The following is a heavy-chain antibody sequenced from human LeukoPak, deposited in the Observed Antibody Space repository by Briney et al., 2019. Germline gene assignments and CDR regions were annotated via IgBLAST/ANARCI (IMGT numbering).Heavy chain of an antibody. V-gene: IGHV1-3*01. D-gene: IGHD2-2*03. CDR3: ARDPTGYCSSTSCYDWFDP. Sequence: ASVKVSCKASGYTFTSYAMHWVRQAPGQRLEWMGWINAGNGNTKYSQKFQGRVTITRDTSASTAYMELRSLRSDDTAVYYCARDPTGYCSSTSCYDWFDPWGQGTLVTVSS. J-gene: IGHJ5*02. CDR2: INAGNGNT. CDR1: GYTFTSYA.